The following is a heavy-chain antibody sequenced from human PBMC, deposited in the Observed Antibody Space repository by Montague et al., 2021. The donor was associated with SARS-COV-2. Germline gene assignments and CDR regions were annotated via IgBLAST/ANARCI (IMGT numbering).Heavy chain of an antibody. CDR2: INIVGDT. CDR3: LREPRYRGNDFYGMDV. V-gene: IGHV3-13*01. J-gene: IGHJ6*02. D-gene: IGHD5-12*01. CDR1: GFTFSSYD. Sequence: SRRLSFAASGFTFSSYDMHWVRQVTGEGLEWVSAINIVGDTYYSASVKGRFTISRENAKNSLYLQMNSLRAADTAVYYCLREPRYRGNDFYGMDVWGQGTTGTVSS.